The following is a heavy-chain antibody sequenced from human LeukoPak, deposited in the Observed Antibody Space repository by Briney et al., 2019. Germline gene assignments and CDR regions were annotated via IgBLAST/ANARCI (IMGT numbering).Heavy chain of an antibody. V-gene: IGHV3-20*04. D-gene: IGHD3-3*01. CDR2: INWNGGST. Sequence: GGSLRLSCAASGFTFGDYGMSWVRQAPGKGLEWVSGINWNGGSTGYADSVKGRFTISRDNAKNSLYLQMNSLRAEDTAVYYCARDFDFWSGYPYWGQGTLVTVSS. J-gene: IGHJ4*02. CDR3: ARDFDFWSGYPY. CDR1: GFTFGDYG.